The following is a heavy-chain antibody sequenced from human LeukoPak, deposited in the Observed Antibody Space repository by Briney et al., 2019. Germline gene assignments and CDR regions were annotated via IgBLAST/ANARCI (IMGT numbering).Heavy chain of an antibody. D-gene: IGHD4-23*01. CDR1: GFTFSSYS. J-gene: IGHJ4*02. CDR2: LSGSGGST. CDR3: AKSLDYGGNRARLDF. Sequence: GGSLRLSCAASGFTFSSYSMNWVRQAPGKGLEWVSSLSGSGGSTYYADSVKGRFTISRDTSKNTLYLQMNSLRVDDTGVYYCAKSLDYGGNRARLDFWGQGTLVTVSS. V-gene: IGHV3-23*01.